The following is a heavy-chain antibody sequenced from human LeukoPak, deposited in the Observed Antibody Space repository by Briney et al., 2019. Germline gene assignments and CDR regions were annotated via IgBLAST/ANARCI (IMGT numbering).Heavy chain of an antibody. D-gene: IGHD1-26*01. CDR1: GGSISSYY. Sequence: SETLSLTCTVSGGSISSYYWSWIRQPPGKGLEWIGYIYYSGSTYYNPSLKSRVTISVGTSKNQFSLKLSSVTAADTAVYYCAKVLSGSGSLLEIDYWGQGTLVTVSS. CDR2: IYYSGST. CDR3: AKVLSGSGSLLEIDY. V-gene: IGHV4-59*08. J-gene: IGHJ4*02.